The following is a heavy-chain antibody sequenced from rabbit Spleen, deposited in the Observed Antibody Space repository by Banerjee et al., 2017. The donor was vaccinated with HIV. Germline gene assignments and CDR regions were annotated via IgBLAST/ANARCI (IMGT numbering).Heavy chain of an antibody. Sequence: QEQLEESGGGLVKPEGSLTLTCKASGFSFSDRDVMCWVRQAPGKGLEWIACINTATGKAVYASWAKGRFTISRTSSTTVTLQMTSLTVADTATYFCARGSATMTMVITGYYFNLWGPGTLVTVS. J-gene: IGHJ4*01. D-gene: IGHD2-1*01. CDR3: ARGSATMTMVITGYYFNL. CDR2: INTATGKA. V-gene: IGHV1S45*01. CDR1: GFSFSDRDV.